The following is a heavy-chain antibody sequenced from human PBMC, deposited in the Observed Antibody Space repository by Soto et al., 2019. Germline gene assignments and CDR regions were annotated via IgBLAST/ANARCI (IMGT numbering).Heavy chain of an antibody. CDR3: AREGYCSGGSCPPGYYGMDV. CDR2: IIPIFGTA. J-gene: IGHJ6*02. Sequence: SVKVSCKASGSTFSSYAISWVRQAPGQGLEWMGGIIPIFGTANYAQKFQGRVTITADESTSTAYMELSSLRSEDTAVYCCAREGYCSGGSCPPGYYGMDVWGQGTTVTVSS. V-gene: IGHV1-69*13. CDR1: GSTFSSYA. D-gene: IGHD2-15*01.